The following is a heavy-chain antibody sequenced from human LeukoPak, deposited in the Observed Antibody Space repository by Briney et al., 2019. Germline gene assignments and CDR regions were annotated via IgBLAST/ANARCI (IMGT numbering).Heavy chain of an antibody. D-gene: IGHD6-6*01. J-gene: IGHJ4*02. V-gene: IGHV3-7*01. Sequence: GGSLRLSCAASGFTFSSYWMSWVRQAPGKGLEWVADIKQDGSEKYYVDSVKGRFTISRDNAKNSLYLQMNSLRAEDTAVYYCARIYSSSSGYFDYWGQGTLVTVSS. CDR3: ARIYSSSSGYFDY. CDR1: GFTFSSYW. CDR2: IKQDGSEK.